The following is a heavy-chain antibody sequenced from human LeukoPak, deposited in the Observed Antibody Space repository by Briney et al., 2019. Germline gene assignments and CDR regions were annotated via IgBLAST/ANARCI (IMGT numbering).Heavy chain of an antibody. V-gene: IGHV4-59*08. J-gene: IGHJ4*02. Sequence: PSETLSLTCTVSGGSMRNYFWSWIRQSPGKGLEWIGYIYFSGSSNYNPSLKSRVTMSVDTSKNQFSLRLNSVTAADTAVYYCARHVRSGCNLLDYWGQGTLVTVSS. D-gene: IGHD5-24*01. CDR3: ARHVRSGCNLLDY. CDR1: GGSMRNYF. CDR2: IYFSGSS.